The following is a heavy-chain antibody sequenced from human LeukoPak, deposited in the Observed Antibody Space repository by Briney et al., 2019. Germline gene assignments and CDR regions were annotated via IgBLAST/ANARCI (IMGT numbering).Heavy chain of an antibody. CDR1: GGSFSGFY. V-gene: IGHV4-34*01. CDR2: ITHTGST. Sequence: SETLPLTCAVYGGSFSGFYWAWIRQPPGKGLEWIGEITHTGSTNYNPSLKSRVTISVDTSKNQFSLRLSSVTAADTAVYYCARGRDVVVIRNWFDPWGQGTLVTVSS. J-gene: IGHJ5*02. CDR3: ARGRDVVVIRNWFDP. D-gene: IGHD3-22*01.